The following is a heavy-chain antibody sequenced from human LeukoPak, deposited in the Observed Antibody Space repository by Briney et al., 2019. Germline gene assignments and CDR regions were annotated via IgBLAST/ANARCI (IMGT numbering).Heavy chain of an antibody. V-gene: IGHV3-23*01. CDR2: ISGSGGST. CDR1: GFTFSSYA. Sequence: GGSLRLSCAASGFTFSSYAMSWVRQAPGKGLEWVSAISGSGGSTYYADSVKGRFTISRDNSKNTLYLQMNSLRAEDTAVYYCAKARYCSSTSCYTLDYWGQGTLVTVSS. CDR3: AKARYCSSTSCYTLDY. J-gene: IGHJ4*02. D-gene: IGHD2-2*02.